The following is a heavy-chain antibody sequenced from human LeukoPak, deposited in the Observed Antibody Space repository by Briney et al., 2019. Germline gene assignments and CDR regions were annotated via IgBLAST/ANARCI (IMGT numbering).Heavy chain of an antibody. D-gene: IGHD6-13*01. CDR3: ARDGGAAAGTFEYYFDY. J-gene: IGHJ4*02. CDR1: GFTFSDYY. V-gene: IGHV3-11*06. Sequence: PGGSLRLSCAASGFTFSDYYMSWIRQAPGKGLEWVSYISSSSSYTNYADSVKGRFTTSRDNAKNSLYLQMNSLGAEDTAVYYCARDGGAAAGTFEYYFDYWGQGTLVTVSS. CDR2: ISSSSSYT.